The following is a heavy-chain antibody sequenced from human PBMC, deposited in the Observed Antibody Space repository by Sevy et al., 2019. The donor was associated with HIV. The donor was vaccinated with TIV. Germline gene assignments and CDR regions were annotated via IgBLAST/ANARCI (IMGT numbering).Heavy chain of an antibody. D-gene: IGHD3-22*01. CDR3: ARGRGTCVTMMVLFTTGYFLN. CDR1: GGSFSNDD. V-gene: IGHV4-34*01. CDR2: INHSRRT. J-gene: IGHJ4*02. Sequence: SETLSLTCAVYGGSFSNDDWSWIRQPPGKGLEWIGEINHSRRTNYNPSLKSRVTISIDTSKNQYSLKLNTVTAADAAVDDCARGRGTCVTMMVLFTTGYFLNWGQGALVTVSS.